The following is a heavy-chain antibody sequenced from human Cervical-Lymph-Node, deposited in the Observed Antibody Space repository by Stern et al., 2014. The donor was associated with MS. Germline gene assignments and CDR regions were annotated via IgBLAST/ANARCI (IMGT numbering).Heavy chain of an antibody. Sequence: EVQLEESGGGFVQPGRSLRLSCAASGFTFDDYAMHWVRQAPGKGLEWVSGIRWNSGSIGYADSVKGRFTISRDNAKNSLYLQMNSLRAEDTALYYCAKDSGSYYGPYYFDYWGQGTLVTVSS. D-gene: IGHD1-26*01. V-gene: IGHV3-9*01. CDR1: GFTFDDYA. CDR2: IRWNSGSI. J-gene: IGHJ4*02. CDR3: AKDSGSYYGPYYFDY.